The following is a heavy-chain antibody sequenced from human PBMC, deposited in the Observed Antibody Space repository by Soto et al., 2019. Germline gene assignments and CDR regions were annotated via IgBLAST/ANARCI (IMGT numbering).Heavy chain of an antibody. D-gene: IGHD3-3*01. Sequence: GESLKISCKGSGYSFTSYWIGWVRQMPGKGLEWMGIIYPGDSDTRYSPSFQGQVTISADKSISTSYLQWSSLKASDTAMYYFARSTIFGVVFFLDYGMDVWGQGTTVTVSS. V-gene: IGHV5-51*01. J-gene: IGHJ6*02. CDR2: IYPGDSDT. CDR3: ARSTIFGVVFFLDYGMDV. CDR1: GYSFTSYW.